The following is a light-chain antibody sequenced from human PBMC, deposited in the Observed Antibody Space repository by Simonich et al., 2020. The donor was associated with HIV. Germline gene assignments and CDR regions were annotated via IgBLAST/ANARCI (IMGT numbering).Light chain of an antibody. V-gene: IGLV6-57*01. J-gene: IGLJ3*02. CDR2: EDN. CDR1: SGSIASHY. CDR3: QSYDSSSHWV. Sequence: NFMLTQPHSVSESPGKTVTISCTRSSGSIASHYVQWYQQRPGSTPTIVIYEDNQRPSGVPDRVSGSIDSSSNSASLTISGLKTEDEADYYCQSYDSSSHWVFGGGTKLTVL.